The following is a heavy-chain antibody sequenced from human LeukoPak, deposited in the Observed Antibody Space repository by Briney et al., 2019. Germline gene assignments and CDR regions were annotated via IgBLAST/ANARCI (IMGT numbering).Heavy chain of an antibody. CDR3: ARESPRMIFGVVFDYYYMDA. Sequence: GASVKVSCKASGYTFTSYGINWVRQAPGQGLEWMGWISAYNGNTNYAQKFQGRVTMTTDTPTSTAYMELRSLRSDDTAVYYCARESPRMIFGVVFDYYYMDAWGKGTTVTVSS. J-gene: IGHJ6*03. V-gene: IGHV1-18*01. D-gene: IGHD3/OR15-3a*01. CDR2: ISAYNGNT. CDR1: GYTFTSYG.